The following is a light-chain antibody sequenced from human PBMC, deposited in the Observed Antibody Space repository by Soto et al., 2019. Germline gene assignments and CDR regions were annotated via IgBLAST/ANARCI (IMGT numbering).Light chain of an antibody. J-gene: IGLJ2*01. CDR2: SNS. V-gene: IGLV1-44*01. CDR1: TSNIDTNT. Sequence: QSVLTQSPSASGTPGQRVTISCSGTTSNIDTNTVNWYQQLPGTAPKLLIYSNSQRPSGVPDRFSGSKSGTSASLAISGLQSEDEADYYCAAWDDSLNGLVFGGGTKLTVL. CDR3: AAWDDSLNGLV.